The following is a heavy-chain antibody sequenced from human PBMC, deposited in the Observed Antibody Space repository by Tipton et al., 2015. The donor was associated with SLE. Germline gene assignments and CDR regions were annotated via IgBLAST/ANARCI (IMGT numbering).Heavy chain of an antibody. V-gene: IGHV4-39*07. CDR3: ARGGLGHSGSSALEWFQH. CDR1: GGSISSSSYY. CDR2: INHSGST. J-gene: IGHJ1*01. D-gene: IGHD6-6*01. Sequence: TLSLTCTVSGGSISSSSYYWGWIRQPPGKGLEWIGEINHSGSTNYNPSLKSRVTISVDTSKNQFSLKLSSVTAADTAVYYCARGGLGHSGSSALEWFQHWGQGTLVTVSS.